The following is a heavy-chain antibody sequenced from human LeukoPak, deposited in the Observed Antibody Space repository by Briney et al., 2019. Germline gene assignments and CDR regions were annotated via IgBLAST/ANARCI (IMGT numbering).Heavy chain of an antibody. Sequence: GGSLRLSCAAPGFTFSSYSMNWVRQAPGKGLEWVSSISSSSSYIYYADSVKGRFTISRDNAKNSLYLQMNSLRAEDTAVYYCARDPSPYYYDSSGPLAFDIWGQGTMVTVSS. V-gene: IGHV3-21*01. CDR2: ISSSSSYI. J-gene: IGHJ3*02. CDR1: GFTFSSYS. CDR3: ARDPSPYYYDSSGPLAFDI. D-gene: IGHD3-22*01.